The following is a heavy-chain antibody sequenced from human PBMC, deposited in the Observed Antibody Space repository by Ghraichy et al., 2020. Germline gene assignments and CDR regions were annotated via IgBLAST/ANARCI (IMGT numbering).Heavy chain of an antibody. CDR2: IYYSGST. V-gene: IGHV4-31*03. D-gene: IGHD5-12*01. Sequence: SETLSLTCTASGTSMNSGGYYWTWIRQRPGEGLEWIGFIYYSGSTYYNPSLESRLRISIDTSKNQFSLRLAPVTPADTAIYFCARDRGYRGPETQNWFDSWGQGTLVTVSS. J-gene: IGHJ5*01. CDR1: GTSMNSGGYY. CDR3: ARDRGYRGPETQNWFDS.